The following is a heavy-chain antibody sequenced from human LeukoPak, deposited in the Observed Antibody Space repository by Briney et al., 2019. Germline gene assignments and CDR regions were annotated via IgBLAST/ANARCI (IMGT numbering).Heavy chain of an antibody. D-gene: IGHD3-22*01. J-gene: IGHJ4*02. V-gene: IGHV3-69-1*01. CDR1: GPIVSTNY. CDR3: ARDQYYDSSGYLQGEFDY. CDR2: ISSSSYI. Sequence: GGSLRLSCAVSGPIVSTNYMSWVRQAPGKGLEWISSISSSSYIYYADSVKGRFTISRDNAKNSLYLQMNSLRAEDTAVYYCARDQYYDSSGYLQGEFDYWGQGTLVTVSS.